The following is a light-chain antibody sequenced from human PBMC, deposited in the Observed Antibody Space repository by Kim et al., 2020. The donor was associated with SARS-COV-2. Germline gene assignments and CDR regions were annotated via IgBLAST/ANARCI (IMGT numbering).Light chain of an antibody. CDR3: QQSSNWPGT. J-gene: IGKJ1*01. CDR2: DAS. V-gene: IGKV3-11*01. CDR1: QSVSTY. Sequence: EIVLTQSPVTLSLSPGERATLSCRASQSVSTYLAWFQQKPGQAPRLLIHDASTRATGIPDRFSGSGSGTDFTLTISSLESEDFAVYYCQQSSNWPGTFGQGAKVDIK.